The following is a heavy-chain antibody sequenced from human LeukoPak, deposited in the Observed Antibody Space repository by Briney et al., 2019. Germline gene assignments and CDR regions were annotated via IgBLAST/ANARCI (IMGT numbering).Heavy chain of an antibody. J-gene: IGHJ4*02. CDR2: TYYRSKWYN. CDR3: ARAPDYYDSSGYYYGSMVDY. CDR1: GDSVSSNSAA. D-gene: IGHD3-22*01. Sequence: SQTLSLTCAISGDSVSSNSAAWIWIRQSPSRGLEWLGRTYYRSKWYNDYAVSVKSRITINPDTSKNQFSLQLNSVIPEDTAVYYCARAPDYYDSSGYYYGSMVDYWGQGTLVTVSS. V-gene: IGHV6-1*01.